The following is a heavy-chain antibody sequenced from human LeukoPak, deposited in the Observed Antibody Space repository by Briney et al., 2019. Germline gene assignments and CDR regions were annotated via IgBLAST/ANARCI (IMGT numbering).Heavy chain of an antibody. V-gene: IGHV3-48*04. Sequence: PGGSLRLSCAASGFTFSSYSTNWVRQTPRKGLEWVSYISTDSLTIYYANSVEGRFTISRDNAKHSLYLQMNSLRAEDTAVYYCARTPSVSAGHWFDPWGQGTLVTVSS. CDR1: GFTFSSYS. D-gene: IGHD2-15*01. CDR2: ISTDSLTI. CDR3: ARTPSVSAGHWFDP. J-gene: IGHJ5*02.